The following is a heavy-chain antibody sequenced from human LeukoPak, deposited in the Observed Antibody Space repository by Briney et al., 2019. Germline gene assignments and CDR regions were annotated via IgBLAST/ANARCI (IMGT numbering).Heavy chain of an antibody. J-gene: IGHJ3*02. V-gene: IGHV3-30*04. CDR1: GFTFDDYA. Sequence: GGSLRLSCAASGFTFDDYAMHWVRQAPGKGLEWVVVISYDGSNKYYADSVKGRFTISRDNSKNTLYLQMNSLRAEDTAVYYCARERDNEAIDIWGQGTMVTVSS. D-gene: IGHD2-15*01. CDR3: ARERDNEAIDI. CDR2: ISYDGSNK.